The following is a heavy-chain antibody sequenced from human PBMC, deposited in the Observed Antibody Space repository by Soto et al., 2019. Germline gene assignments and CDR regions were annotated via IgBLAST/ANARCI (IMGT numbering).Heavy chain of an antibody. Sequence: PSETLSLTCPVSGFSISSRSHYWGWIRQSPGRGLEWIGSIYYSGSTYYNPSLKSRVTVSVDTSKNQFSLKLSSVTAADTAVYYCVRHPSDLWFDPWGQGTLVTVSS. CDR1: GFSISSRSHY. V-gene: IGHV4-39*01. CDR3: VRHPSDLWFDP. J-gene: IGHJ5*02. CDR2: IYYSGST. D-gene: IGHD2-21*02.